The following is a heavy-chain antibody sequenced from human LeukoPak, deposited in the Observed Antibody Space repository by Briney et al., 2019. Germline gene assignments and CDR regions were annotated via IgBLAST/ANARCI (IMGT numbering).Heavy chain of an antibody. V-gene: IGHV4-4*07. J-gene: IGHJ6*03. CDR1: GDSINIYY. CDR3: ATSTVTSQNSYHYIDV. CDR2: IFTSGNT. Sequence: SETLSLTCTASGDSINIYYWSWIRQPAGKGLEWIGRIFTSGNTNYNPSLKSRLTLSVDKSKNQFSLKLNSVTAADTAMYYCATSTVTSQNSYHYIDVWGKGTTGTVSS. D-gene: IGHD4-17*01.